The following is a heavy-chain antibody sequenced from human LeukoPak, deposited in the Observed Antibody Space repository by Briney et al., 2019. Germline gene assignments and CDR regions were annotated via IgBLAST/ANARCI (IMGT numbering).Heavy chain of an antibody. CDR1: GYSISSGYY. J-gene: IGHJ4*02. Sequence: SETLSLTCTVSGYSISSGYYWGWIRQPPGKGLEWIGSIYHSGSTYYNPSLKSRVTISVDTSKNQFSLKLSSVTAADTAVYYCARGSPDYYDSRGYFHYTYYFDYWGQGTLVTVSS. CDR3: ARGSPDYYDSRGYFHYTYYFDY. V-gene: IGHV4-38-2*02. CDR2: IYHSGST. D-gene: IGHD3-22*01.